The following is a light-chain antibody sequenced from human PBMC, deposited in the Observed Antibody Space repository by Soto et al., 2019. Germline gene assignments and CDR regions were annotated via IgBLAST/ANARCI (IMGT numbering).Light chain of an antibody. CDR3: QQSYSSPPWT. V-gene: IGKV1-39*01. Sequence: DIQMTQSPSSLSASVGDRVTISCRASQSISTYLNWYQQKPGTAPRLLIYRASSVQSGVPPRFSGSGSGRDLTLTISSLRPEDIATYFCQQSYSSPPWTFGQGTKVEVK. J-gene: IGKJ1*01. CDR1: QSISTY. CDR2: RAS.